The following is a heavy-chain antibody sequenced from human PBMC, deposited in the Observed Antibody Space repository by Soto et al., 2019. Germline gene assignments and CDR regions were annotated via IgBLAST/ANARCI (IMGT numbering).Heavy chain of an antibody. CDR2: IWHDGSNK. J-gene: IGHJ4*02. V-gene: IGHV3-33*01. CDR1: GFTFSSYG. Sequence: QVQLVESGGGVVQPGRSLRLSCAASGFTFSSYGMHWVRQAPGKGLEWVAVIWHDGSNKYYVDSVKGRFTISRDNSKNPLYLQMNSLRAEDTAVYYCAREGSGGWYLDNWGRGTLVTVSS. D-gene: IGHD6-19*01. CDR3: AREGSGGWYLDN.